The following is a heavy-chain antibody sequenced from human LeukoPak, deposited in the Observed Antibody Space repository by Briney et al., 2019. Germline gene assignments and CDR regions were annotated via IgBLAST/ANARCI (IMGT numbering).Heavy chain of an antibody. V-gene: IGHV3-74*01. CDR1: GFTFSSDW. D-gene: IGHD2-2*01. Sequence: GGSLRLSCAASGFTFSSDWMHWVRQAPGKGLVWVSRINSDGSSTSYADSVKGRFTISRDNAKNTLYLQMNSLRAEDTAVYYCARPGALVVPAAMRYWGQGTLVTVSS. J-gene: IGHJ4*02. CDR3: ARPGALVVPAAMRY. CDR2: INSDGSST.